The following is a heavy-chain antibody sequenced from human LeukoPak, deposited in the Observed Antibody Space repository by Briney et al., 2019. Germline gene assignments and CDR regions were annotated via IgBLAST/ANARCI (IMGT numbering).Heavy chain of an antibody. CDR2: ISGGGGST. D-gene: IGHD6-13*01. J-gene: IGHJ4*02. CDR1: GFTFNNYA. CDR3: AKSSSWIFDY. V-gene: IGHV3-23*01. Sequence: PGGSLRLSCAASGFTFNNYAMSWVRQAPGKGLEWVSGISGGGGSTYYADSVKGRFTISRDNSKSTLYLQMNSLRAEDTAVYYCAKSSSWIFDYWGQGTLVTVSS.